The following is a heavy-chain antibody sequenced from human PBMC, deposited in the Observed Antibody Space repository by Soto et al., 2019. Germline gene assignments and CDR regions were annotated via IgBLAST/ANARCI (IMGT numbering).Heavy chain of an antibody. CDR1: GYTFTGYW. D-gene: IGHD1-1*01. CDR3: ARVITGISHTFNCYR. Sequence: GESLKISCQGSGYTFTGYWIGWVRQMSGEGLEWMGIIYPGDSDTRYSPSFRGQVTISADKSLSTAYLQWRSLKASDTALYFCARVITGISHTFNCYRRGQGTRVTVP. V-gene: IGHV5-51*01. J-gene: IGHJ1*01. CDR2: IYPGDSDT.